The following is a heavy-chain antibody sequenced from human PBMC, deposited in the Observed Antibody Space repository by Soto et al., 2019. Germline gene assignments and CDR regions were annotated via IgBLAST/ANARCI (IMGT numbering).Heavy chain of an antibody. CDR2: INHGGST. J-gene: IGHJ4*02. D-gene: IGHD3-22*01. CDR3: ARGPEYYYGGSGYADY. V-gene: IGHV4-34*01. Sequence: SETLSLTGAVYGGSFSGYYWSWIRQPPGKGLEWIGEINHGGSTNYNPSLKSRVTMSLDTSKNQFSLKLTSVTAADTSVYYCARGPEYYYGGSGYADYWGRGTLVTVSS. CDR1: GGSFSGYY.